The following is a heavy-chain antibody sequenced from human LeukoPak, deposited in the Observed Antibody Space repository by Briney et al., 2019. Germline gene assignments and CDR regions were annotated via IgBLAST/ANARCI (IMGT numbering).Heavy chain of an antibody. Sequence: GESLKISCKGSGYSFTSYWIGWVRQMPGKGLEWMGIIYPGDSDTRYSPSSQGQVTISADKSICTAYLQWSSLKASDTAMYYCARRLCGGSCYSAHFDYWGQGTLVTVSS. CDR3: ARRLCGGSCYSAHFDY. V-gene: IGHV5-51*01. CDR1: GYSFTSYW. CDR2: IYPGDSDT. D-gene: IGHD2-15*01. J-gene: IGHJ4*02.